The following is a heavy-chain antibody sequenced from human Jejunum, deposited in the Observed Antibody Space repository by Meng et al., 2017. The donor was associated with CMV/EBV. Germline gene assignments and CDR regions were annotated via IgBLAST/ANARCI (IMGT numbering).Heavy chain of an antibody. J-gene: IGHJ4*02. Sequence: SCKASKYAFTDYFLHWVRQAPGQGLQWMGRINPNSGVTNYAHNFQGRVAMTRDTSIGAAYMELSRLKSDDTAVYCCARGYYDRFFDYWGQGTLVTVSS. D-gene: IGHD3-22*01. CDR3: ARGYYDRFFDY. V-gene: IGHV1-2*06. CDR1: KYAFTDYF. CDR2: INPNSGVT.